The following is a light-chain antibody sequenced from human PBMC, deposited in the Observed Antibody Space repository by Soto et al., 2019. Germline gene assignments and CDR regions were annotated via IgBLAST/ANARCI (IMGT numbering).Light chain of an antibody. V-gene: IGKV3-11*01. Sequence: EIVLTQSPATLSLSPGERATLSCKSSQTVRSDLAWYQQKPGQAPRLLIYDASNRATGIPARFSGSGSGTDFTLTISSLGPEDFAVYYCQQRTNWPAITFGQGTRLEIK. CDR1: QTVRSD. CDR2: DAS. CDR3: QQRTNWPAIT. J-gene: IGKJ5*01.